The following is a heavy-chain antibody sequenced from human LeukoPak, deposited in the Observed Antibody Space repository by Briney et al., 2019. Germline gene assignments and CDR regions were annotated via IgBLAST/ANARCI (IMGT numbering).Heavy chain of an antibody. Sequence: WMGWISAYNGNTNYAQKLQGRVTMTTDTSTSTAYMELRSLRSDDTAVYYCAREQYQGWFDPWGQGTLVTVSS. D-gene: IGHD4-11*01. CDR3: AREQYQGWFDP. CDR2: ISAYNGNT. V-gene: IGHV1-18*01. J-gene: IGHJ5*02.